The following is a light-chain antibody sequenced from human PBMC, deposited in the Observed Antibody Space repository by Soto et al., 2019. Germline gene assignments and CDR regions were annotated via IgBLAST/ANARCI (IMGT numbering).Light chain of an antibody. CDR1: QSFSSY. V-gene: IGKV3-20*01. Sequence: EIVLTQSPATLSLSPGERATLSCRASQSFSSYLAWYQQKPGQAPRLLIYGASNRATGVPARTSGSVSGTDFTLTISRLEPEDFAVYYCQQYGSSGTFGQGTKVDIK. J-gene: IGKJ1*01. CDR2: GAS. CDR3: QQYGSSGT.